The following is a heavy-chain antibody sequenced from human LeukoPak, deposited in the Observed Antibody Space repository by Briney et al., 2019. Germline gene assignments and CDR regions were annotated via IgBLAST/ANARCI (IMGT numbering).Heavy chain of an antibody. CDR3: AKERIGGYSSGWSGPLDY. D-gene: IGHD6-19*01. Sequence: PGGSLRLSCEGSAFIFSGHWMNWVRQTPGKGLEWVSAISGSGGSTYYADSVKGRFTISRDNSKNTLYLQMNSLRAEDTAVYYCAKERIGGYSSGWSGPLDYWGQGTLVTVSS. CDR1: AFIFSGHW. J-gene: IGHJ4*02. CDR2: ISGSGGST. V-gene: IGHV3-23*01.